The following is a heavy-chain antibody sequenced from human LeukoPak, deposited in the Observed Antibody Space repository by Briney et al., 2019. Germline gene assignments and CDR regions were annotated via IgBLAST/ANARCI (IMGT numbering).Heavy chain of an antibody. CDR3: AKERTMVRGVYYFDY. D-gene: IGHD3-10*01. Sequence: GGSLRLSCAASGFTFSSYAMSWVRQAPGKGLEWVSAISGSGGSTYYADSVKGRFTIPRDNSKNTLYLQMNSLRAEDTAVYYCAKERTMVRGVYYFDYWGQGTLVTVSS. CDR2: ISGSGGST. J-gene: IGHJ4*02. CDR1: GFTFSSYA. V-gene: IGHV3-23*01.